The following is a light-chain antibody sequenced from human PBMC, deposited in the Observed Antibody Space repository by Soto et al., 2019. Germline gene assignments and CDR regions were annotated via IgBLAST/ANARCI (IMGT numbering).Light chain of an antibody. CDR1: SSDVGSYKL. CDR3: CSYAGSSTSVV. V-gene: IGLV2-23*01. J-gene: IGLJ2*01. Sequence: QSALTQPASVSGSPGQSITISCTGTSSDVGSYKLVSWYQQHPGKAPKLMIYEGNKRPSGVSNRFSGSKSGSTASLTISGLQPADEADYYCCSYAGSSTSVVFGGGTKLTGL. CDR2: EGN.